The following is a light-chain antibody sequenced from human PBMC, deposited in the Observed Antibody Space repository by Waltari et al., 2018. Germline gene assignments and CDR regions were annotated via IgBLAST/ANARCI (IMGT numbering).Light chain of an antibody. CDR1: SRDVGNYHL. V-gene: IGLV2-23*01. CDR2: AGS. J-gene: IGLJ1*01. CDR3: CSYAGSSTYV. Sequence: QSALTQPASVSGSPGQSITISRTGTSRDVGNYHLVPWYQQHQGKAPKLIISAGSKRPSGVSNRFSGSKSGNTASLTISGLQAEDEADYYCCSYAGSSTYVFGTGTKVTVL.